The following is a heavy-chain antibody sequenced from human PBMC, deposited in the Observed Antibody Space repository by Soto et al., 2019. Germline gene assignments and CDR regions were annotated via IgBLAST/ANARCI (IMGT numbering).Heavy chain of an antibody. CDR1: GFTFSDYY. CDR2: ISSSSSYT. CDR3: ARGDYYYGMDV. V-gene: IGHV3-11*06. J-gene: IGHJ6*02. Sequence: VGSLRLSCAASGFTFSDYYMSWIRQAPGKGLEWVSYISSSSSYTNYADSVKGRFTISRDNAKNSLYLQMNSLRAEDTAVYYCARGDYYYGMDVWGQGTTVTVSS.